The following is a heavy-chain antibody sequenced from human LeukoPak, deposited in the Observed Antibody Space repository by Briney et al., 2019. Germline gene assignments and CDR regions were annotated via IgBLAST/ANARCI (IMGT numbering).Heavy chain of an antibody. V-gene: IGHV3-66*01. J-gene: IGHJ5*02. CDR1: GFTVSSNY. Sequence: GGSLRLSCAASGFTVSSNYMSWVRQAPGKGLEWVSVIYSGGSTYYADSVKGRFTISRDNSKNTLYLQMNSLRAEDTAVYYCAGGYSSSWYDSNWFDPWGQGTLVTVSS. CDR3: AGGYSSSWYDSNWFDP. CDR2: IYSGGST. D-gene: IGHD6-13*01.